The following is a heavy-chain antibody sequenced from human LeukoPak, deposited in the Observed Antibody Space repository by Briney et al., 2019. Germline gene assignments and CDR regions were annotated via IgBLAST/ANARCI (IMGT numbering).Heavy chain of an antibody. D-gene: IGHD3-3*01. J-gene: IGHJ3*02. V-gene: IGHV3-74*01. CDR2: INSDGSST. CDR1: GFTFSSYW. Sequence: GGSLRLSCAASGFTFSSYWMHWVRQAPGKGLVWVSRINSDGSSTSYADSVKGRFTISRDNAKNTLYLQMNSLRAEDTAVYYCARAPYYDFWSGYYPDAFDIWGQGTMVTVSS. CDR3: ARAPYYDFWSGYYPDAFDI.